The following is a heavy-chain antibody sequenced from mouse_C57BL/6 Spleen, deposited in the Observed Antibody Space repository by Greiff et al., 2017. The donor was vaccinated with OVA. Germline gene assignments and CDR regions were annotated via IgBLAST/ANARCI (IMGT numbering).Heavy chain of an antibody. V-gene: IGHV1-11*01. CDR3: GRGAKMVTGAMDY. D-gene: IGHD2-3*01. CDR2: IYPVSGEP. J-gene: IGHJ4*01. CDR1: GYKFTDHI. Sequence: QVQLQQSGAELASPGASVTLSCKASGYKFTDHIMNWEKKGPEPGLEWIGRIYPVSGEPNYNQKFMGKATFSVDRSSSTGYMVLNSLTSEDPAVYYCGRGAKMVTGAMDYWGQGTSVTVSS.